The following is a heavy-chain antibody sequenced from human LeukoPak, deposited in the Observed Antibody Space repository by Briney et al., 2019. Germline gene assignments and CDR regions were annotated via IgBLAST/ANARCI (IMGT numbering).Heavy chain of an antibody. V-gene: IGHV1-24*01. Sequence: ASVKVSCKVSGYTLTELSMHWVRQAPGKGLEWMGGFDPEDGETIYAQKFQGRVTMTRDTSISTAYMELSRLRSDDTAVYYCARLRVPYDFWSGSWFDPWGQGTLATVSS. J-gene: IGHJ5*02. CDR2: FDPEDGET. CDR3: ARLRVPYDFWSGSWFDP. CDR1: GYTLTELS. D-gene: IGHD3-3*01.